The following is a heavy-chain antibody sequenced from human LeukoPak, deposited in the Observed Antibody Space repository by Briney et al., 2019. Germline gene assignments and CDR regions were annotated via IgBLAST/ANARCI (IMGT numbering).Heavy chain of an antibody. CDR1: GGSISSSSYY. J-gene: IGHJ4*02. Sequence: SETLSLTCTVSGGSISSSSYYWGWIRQPPGKGLEWIGSIYYSGSTYYNPSLKSRVTISVDTSKNQFSLKLSSVTAADTAVYYCASTQTDYGGYDYWGQGTLVTVSS. V-gene: IGHV4-39*01. CDR3: ASTQTDYGGYDY. CDR2: IYYSGST. D-gene: IGHD4-23*01.